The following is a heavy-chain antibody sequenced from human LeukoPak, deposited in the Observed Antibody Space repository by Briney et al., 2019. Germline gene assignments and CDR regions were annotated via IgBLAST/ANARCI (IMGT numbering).Heavy chain of an antibody. CDR3: ARDQPIGYNYGYPFDN. D-gene: IGHD5-18*01. Sequence: RLSXAASGFTFSDYYMSWIRQAPGKGLEWVSYISSSGSTIYYADSVKGRFTISRDNAKNSLYLQMNNLRVEDTAVYYCARDQPIGYNYGYPFDNWGQGTLVTVSS. J-gene: IGHJ4*02. CDR2: ISSSGSTI. CDR1: GFTFSDYY. V-gene: IGHV3-11*04.